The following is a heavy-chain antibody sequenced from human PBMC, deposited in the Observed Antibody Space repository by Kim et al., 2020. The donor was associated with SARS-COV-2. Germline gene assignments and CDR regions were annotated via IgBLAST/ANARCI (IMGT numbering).Heavy chain of an antibody. CDR2: INTNTGNP. CDR3: ARDGEGSPVLLWFGDQKGGVDY. V-gene: IGHV7-4-1*02. J-gene: IGHJ4*02. CDR1: GYTFTSYA. Sequence: ASVKVSCKASGYTFTSYAMNWVRQAPGQGLEWMGWINTNTGNPTYAQGFTGRFVFSLDTSVSTAYLQISSLKAEDTAVYYCARDGEGSPVLLWFGDQKGGVDYWGQGTLVTVSS. D-gene: IGHD3-10*01.